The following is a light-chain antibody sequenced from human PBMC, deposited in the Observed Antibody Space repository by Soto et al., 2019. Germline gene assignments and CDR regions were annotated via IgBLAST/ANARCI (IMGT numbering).Light chain of an antibody. CDR2: DAS. CDR3: QQNDDLPFT. Sequence: DIQMTQSPSSLSASVGDRVTITCQASHDISNNLSWYQQKPGKAPKLLIYDASNLETGVPSRFSGSGSGTDFTFTISSLQPEDIATYYCQQNDDLPFTLGPGTKVDIK. V-gene: IGKV1-33*01. J-gene: IGKJ3*01. CDR1: HDISNN.